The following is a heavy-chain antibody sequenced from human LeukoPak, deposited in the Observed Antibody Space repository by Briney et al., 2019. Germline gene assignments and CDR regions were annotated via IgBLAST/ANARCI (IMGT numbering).Heavy chain of an antibody. Sequence: GGSLRLSCAASGFTFSSYWMTWVRQAPGKGLEWVANIKEDGSEKYYADSVKGRFTISRDNAKNSLDLQMNSLRVEDTAVYYCATNQRELLKSWGQGTLVTVSS. J-gene: IGHJ5*02. CDR1: GFTFSSYW. CDR3: ATNQRELLKS. D-gene: IGHD1-26*01. CDR2: IKEDGSEK. V-gene: IGHV3-7*01.